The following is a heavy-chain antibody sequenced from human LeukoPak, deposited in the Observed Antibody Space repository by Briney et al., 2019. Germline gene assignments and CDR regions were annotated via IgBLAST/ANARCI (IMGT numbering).Heavy chain of an antibody. CDR3: ARQGSLSYYWFDP. Sequence: SETLSLTCTVSGGSISSSSYYWGWIRQPPGKGLEWIGSIYYCGSAYYNPSLKSRVTISVDKPKNQFSLKLTSVTAAETAVYYCARQGSLSYYWFDPWGQGTLVTVSS. D-gene: IGHD1-26*01. J-gene: IGHJ5*02. CDR2: IYYCGSA. V-gene: IGHV4-39*01. CDR1: GGSISSSSYY.